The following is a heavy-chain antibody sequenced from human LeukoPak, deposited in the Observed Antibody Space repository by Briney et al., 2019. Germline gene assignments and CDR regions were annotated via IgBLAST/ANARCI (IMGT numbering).Heavy chain of an antibody. D-gene: IGHD6-13*01. Sequence: ASVKVSCKVSGYTLTELSMHWVRQAPGKGLEWMGGFDPEDGETIYAQKFQGRVTMTRDTSTSTVYMELTSLGSEDTAVYYCARVRTVAAVGPDFDFWGQGTLVTVSS. CDR3: ARVRTVAAVGPDFDF. CDR2: FDPEDGET. J-gene: IGHJ4*02. CDR1: GYTLTELS. V-gene: IGHV1-24*01.